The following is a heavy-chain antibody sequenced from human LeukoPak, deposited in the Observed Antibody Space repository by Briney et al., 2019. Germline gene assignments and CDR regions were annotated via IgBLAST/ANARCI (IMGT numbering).Heavy chain of an antibody. Sequence: ASVKVSCKASGYTFTSYYMHWARQAPGQGLEWMGIINPSGGSTSYAQKFQGRVTMTRDTSTSTVYMELSSLRSEDTAVYYCARGYGPDYDFWSRYYYYGMDVWGQGTTVTVSS. J-gene: IGHJ6*02. V-gene: IGHV1-46*01. CDR1: GYTFTSYY. CDR2: INPSGGST. CDR3: ARGYGPDYDFWSRYYYYGMDV. D-gene: IGHD3-3*01.